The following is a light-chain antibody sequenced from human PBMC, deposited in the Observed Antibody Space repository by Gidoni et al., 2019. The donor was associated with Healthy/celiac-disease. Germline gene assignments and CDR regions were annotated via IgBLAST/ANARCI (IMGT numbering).Light chain of an antibody. CDR1: QSVSSSY. CDR3: QQYGSSPRT. Sequence: IVLTQSPGTLSLSPGERATLSCRASQSVSSSYLAWYQQKPGQDPRILIDGASSRATGIPDRFSGSGSGTDFTLTISRLESEDFAVYYCQQYGSSPRTFGQGTRLEIK. J-gene: IGKJ5*01. V-gene: IGKV3-20*01. CDR2: GAS.